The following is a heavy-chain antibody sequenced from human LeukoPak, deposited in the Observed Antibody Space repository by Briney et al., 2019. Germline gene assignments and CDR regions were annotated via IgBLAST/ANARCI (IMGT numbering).Heavy chain of an antibody. V-gene: IGHV1-24*01. D-gene: IGHD1-26*01. CDR1: GYTLTELS. J-gene: IGHJ3*02. CDR2: FDPEDGET. CDR3: ATVGSLSSHDAFDI. Sequence: ASVKVSCKVSGYTLTELSMHWVRQAPGKELEWMGGFDPEDGETIYAQKFQGRVTMTEDTSTDTAYMELSSLRSEDTAVYYCATVGSLSSHDAFDIWGQGTMVTVSS.